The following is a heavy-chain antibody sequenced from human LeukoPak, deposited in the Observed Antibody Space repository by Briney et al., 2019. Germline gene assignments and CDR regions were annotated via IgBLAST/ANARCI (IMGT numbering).Heavy chain of an antibody. V-gene: IGHV4-39*01. CDR1: GGSISSSGYY. J-gene: IGHJ4*02. CDR3: ARRSYDGSGYYYVDH. CDR2: ISSGGST. Sequence: SETLSLTCTVSGGSISSSGYYWGWIRQPPGKGLEWIGSISSGGSTHYTPSLKSRVTISVEKSKNQFSLKLSSVTAADTAVYYCARRSYDGSGYYYVDHWGQGTLVTVSS. D-gene: IGHD3-22*01.